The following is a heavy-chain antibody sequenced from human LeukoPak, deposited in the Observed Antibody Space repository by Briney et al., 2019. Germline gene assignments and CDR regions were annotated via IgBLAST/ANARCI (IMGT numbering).Heavy chain of an antibody. D-gene: IGHD5-18*01. CDR1: GGSISSNSYY. CDR2: IYYSGST. Sequence: PSETLSLTCTVSGGSISSNSYYWGWIRQPPGKGLEWIGSIYYSGSTYYNPSLKSRVTISVDTSKNQFSLKLSFVTAADTAVYYCARRVAGYSYGYPHYYMDVWGKGTTVTVSS. V-gene: IGHV4-39*07. CDR3: ARRVAGYSYGYPHYYMDV. J-gene: IGHJ6*03.